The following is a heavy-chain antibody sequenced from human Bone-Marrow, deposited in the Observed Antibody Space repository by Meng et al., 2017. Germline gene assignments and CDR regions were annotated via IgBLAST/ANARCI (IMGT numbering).Heavy chain of an antibody. V-gene: IGHV4-4*02. J-gene: IGHJ4*02. Sequence: QVQLQESGPGLVKPAGTRARTGAVSGGSISSSNWWSWVRQPPGKGLEWIGEIYHSGSTNYSPSLKSRVTISVDKSKNQFSLKLSSVTAADTAVYYCARASKGDSSGYCLDYWGQGTLVTVSS. CDR3: ARASKGDSSGYCLDY. D-gene: IGHD3-22*01. CDR2: IYHSGST. CDR1: GGSISSSNW.